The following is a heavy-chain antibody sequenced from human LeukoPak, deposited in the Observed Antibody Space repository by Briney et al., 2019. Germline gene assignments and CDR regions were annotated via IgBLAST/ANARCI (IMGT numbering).Heavy chain of an antibody. CDR1: GYTLTRYG. Sequence: GASVKVSCKASGYTLTRYGISWVRQAPGQGLEWMGWISAYNGNTNYAQKLQGRVTMTTDTSTSTAYMELRSLRSDDTAVYYCARDPHIAAAGYNWFDPWGQGTLVTVSS. D-gene: IGHD6-13*01. CDR3: ARDPHIAAAGYNWFDP. CDR2: ISAYNGNT. V-gene: IGHV1-18*04. J-gene: IGHJ5*02.